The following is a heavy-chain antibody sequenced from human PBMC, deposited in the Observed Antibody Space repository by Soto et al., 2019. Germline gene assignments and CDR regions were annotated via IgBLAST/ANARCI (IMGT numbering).Heavy chain of an antibody. CDR1: GGTFSIYA. CDR3: ARDRGDIVVVPAAIPLDP. J-gene: IGHJ5*02. CDR2: IIPIFGTA. Sequence: SVKVSCKASGGTFSIYAISCVLQSPGQGLEWMGGIIPIFGTANYAQKFQGRVTITADESTSTAYMELSSLRSEDTAVYYCARDRGDIVVVPAAIPLDPWGQGTLVTV. V-gene: IGHV1-69*13. D-gene: IGHD2-2*02.